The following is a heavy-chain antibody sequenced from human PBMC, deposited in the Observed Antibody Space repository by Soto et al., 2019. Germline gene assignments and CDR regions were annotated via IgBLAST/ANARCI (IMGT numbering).Heavy chain of an antibody. D-gene: IGHD6-19*01. J-gene: IGHJ6*02. Sequence: GGSPRLSCTGSGFTFGAYTISWVRQAPGKGLESVGSIRCTVYGPPPDVAASLRGRFTASRDDSNDTAYLHINNLRNEDAAIYYCTRIQEWLIGRRFHYYGKDAWGQGTTVTVSS. CDR2: IRCTVYGPPP. V-gene: IGHV3-49*04. CDR1: GFTFGAYT. CDR3: TRIQEWLIGRRFHYYGKDA.